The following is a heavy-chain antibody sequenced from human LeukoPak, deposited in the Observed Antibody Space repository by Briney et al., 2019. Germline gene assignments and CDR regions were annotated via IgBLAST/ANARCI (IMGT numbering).Heavy chain of an antibody. J-gene: IGHJ4*02. Sequence: PGGAVTLSCAGSGFTFSSYGMHWVRQARGKGMDGVGVIWYDGSNTYYADSVKARFTISRDNSKNTLYLQTNSMKAEYTAVYYCARDFFDWSISFDYWGQGTLVTVSS. CDR3: ARDFFDWSISFDY. D-gene: IGHD3-9*01. CDR1: GFTFSSYG. V-gene: IGHV3-33*01. CDR2: IWYDGSNT.